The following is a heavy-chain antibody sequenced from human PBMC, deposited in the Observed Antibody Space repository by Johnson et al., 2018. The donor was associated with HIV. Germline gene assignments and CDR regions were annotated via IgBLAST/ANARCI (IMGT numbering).Heavy chain of an antibody. D-gene: IGHD2-15*01. J-gene: IGHJ3*02. CDR2: ISSSGTTI. CDR3: ARSKDCSVGTCPDAFDI. Sequence: VHLVESGGGLVKPGGSLRLSCAASGFTFSDYYMSWIRQAPGKGLEWVSYISSSGTTIYSAESVQGRLTTSRENAKNSLYLQRNSLRAEDTAVYYCARSKDCSVGTCPDAFDIWGQGTLVMVSS. CDR1: GFTFSDYY. V-gene: IGHV3-11*04.